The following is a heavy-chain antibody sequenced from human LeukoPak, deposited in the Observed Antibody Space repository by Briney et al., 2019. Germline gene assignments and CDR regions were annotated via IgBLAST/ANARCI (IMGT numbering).Heavy chain of an antibody. V-gene: IGHV1-24*01. CDR1: GNTLRELP. CDR2: FDPENAEI. J-gene: IGHJ4*02. D-gene: IGHD3-3*01. CDR3: ATRGSDFWSGFDY. Sequence: ASVKVSCKLSGNTLRELPIQWVRQAGGKGLEWRAGFDPENAEIVYAQKFQGRVTMTEDTSTNTAYMELTSLTFDDTALYYCATRGSDFWSGFDYWGQGTQVTVSS.